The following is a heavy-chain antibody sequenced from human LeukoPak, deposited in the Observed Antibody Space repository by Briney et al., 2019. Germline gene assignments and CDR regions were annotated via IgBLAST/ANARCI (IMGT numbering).Heavy chain of an antibody. J-gene: IGHJ4*02. Sequence: PGGSLRLSCEASGFIFSSYSINWVRQAPGKGLEWVSSISSGGTKIYYADSVKGRFTISRDDVKKSVYLQMNSLRVEDTAVYYCASDFLAAGDYWGQGTQVTVSS. CDR1: GFIFSSYS. CDR3: ASDFLAAGDY. D-gene: IGHD6-13*01. V-gene: IGHV3-21*01. CDR2: ISSGGTKI.